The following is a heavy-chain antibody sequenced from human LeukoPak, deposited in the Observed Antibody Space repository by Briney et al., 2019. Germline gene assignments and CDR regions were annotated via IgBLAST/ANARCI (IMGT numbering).Heavy chain of an antibody. CDR1: GGSFSGYY. Sequence: SETLSLTCAVYGGSFSGYYWSWIRQPPGKGLEWIGEINHSGSTNYNPSLKSRVTISVDTSKNQFSLKLSSVTAADTAVYYCARAPNVGDTLSSFYFDYWGQGTLVTVSS. V-gene: IGHV4-34*01. J-gene: IGHJ4*02. D-gene: IGHD1-26*01. CDR2: INHSGST. CDR3: ARAPNVGDTLSSFYFDY.